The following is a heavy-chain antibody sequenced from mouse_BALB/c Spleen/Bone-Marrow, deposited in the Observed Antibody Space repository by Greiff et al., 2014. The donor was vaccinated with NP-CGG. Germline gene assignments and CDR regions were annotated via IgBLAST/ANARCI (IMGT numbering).Heavy chain of an antibody. Sequence: EVKLVESGGGLVKPGGSLKLSCAASGFTFSSYAMSWVRQSPEKRLEWVAEISSGGGYTYYPDTVTGRFTISRDNAKNTLYLEMSSLRSEDTAMYYCARDQYGYYTMDYWGQGTSVTVSS. J-gene: IGHJ4*01. D-gene: IGHD1-2*01. V-gene: IGHV5-9-4*01. CDR3: ARDQYGYYTMDY. CDR1: GFTFSSYA. CDR2: ISSGGGYT.